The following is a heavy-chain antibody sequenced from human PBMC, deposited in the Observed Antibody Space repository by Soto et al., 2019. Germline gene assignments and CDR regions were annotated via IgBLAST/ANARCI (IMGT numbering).Heavy chain of an antibody. Sequence: SETLSLTCAVYGGSFSGYYWSWIRQPPGKGLEWIGEINHSGSTNYNPSLKSRVTISVDTSKNQFSLKLSSVTAADTAVYYCASQITPSPADYGDENDYYYYGMDVWGQGTTVTVSS. CDR2: INHSGST. J-gene: IGHJ6*02. CDR3: ASQITPSPADYGDENDYYYYGMDV. V-gene: IGHV4-34*01. D-gene: IGHD4-17*01. CDR1: GGSFSGYY.